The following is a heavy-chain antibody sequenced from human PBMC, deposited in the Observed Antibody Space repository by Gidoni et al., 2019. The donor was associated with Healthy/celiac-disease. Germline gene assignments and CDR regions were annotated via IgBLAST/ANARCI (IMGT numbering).Heavy chain of an antibody. D-gene: IGHD6-13*01. CDR1: GFTFSSSA. CDR3: AKKIGPGIAAAGYYYYYGMDV. Sequence: EVQLLESGGGLVQPGGSLRLSCAASGFTFSSSAMRWFRQAPGKGLEWGSAISGSGGSKYYADSVKDRFTISRDNSKNTLYLQMNSLRAEDTAVYYCAKKIGPGIAAAGYYYYYGMDVWGQGTTVTVSS. CDR2: ISGSGGSK. J-gene: IGHJ6*02. V-gene: IGHV3-23*01.